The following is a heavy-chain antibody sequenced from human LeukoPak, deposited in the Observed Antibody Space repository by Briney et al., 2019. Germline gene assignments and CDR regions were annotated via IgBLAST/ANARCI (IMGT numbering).Heavy chain of an antibody. CDR2: ISGSGGST. CDR3: AKDPRYSSNWSSRMSDYNYAMDV. D-gene: IGHD6-13*01. J-gene: IGHJ6*04. CDR1: GFTFSSYA. Sequence: GGSLRLSCAASGFTFSSYAMSWVRQAPGKGLEWVSAISGSGGSTYYADSVKGRLTIFRDKSKNTLYVQMNSLRAEDTAVDCCAKDPRYSSNWSSRMSDYNYAMDVWGKGTTATVSS. V-gene: IGHV3-23*01.